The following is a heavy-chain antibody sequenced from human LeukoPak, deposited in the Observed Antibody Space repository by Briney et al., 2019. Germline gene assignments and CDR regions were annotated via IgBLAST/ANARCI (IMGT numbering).Heavy chain of an antibody. CDR3: ARGRYSSSWWGAFDI. J-gene: IGHJ3*02. D-gene: IGHD6-13*01. CDR1: GGSISSGGYY. V-gene: IGHV4-30-2*01. Sequence: SETLSLTCTVSGGSISSGGYYWSWIRQPPGKGLEWIGYIYHSGSTYYNPSLKSRVTISVDRSKNQFSLKLSSVTAADTAVYYCARGRYSSSWWGAFDIWGQGTMVTVSS. CDR2: IYHSGST.